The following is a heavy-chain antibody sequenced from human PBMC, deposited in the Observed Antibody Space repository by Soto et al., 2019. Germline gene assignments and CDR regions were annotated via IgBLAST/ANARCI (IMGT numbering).Heavy chain of an antibody. Sequence: EVQMVQSGGDLVKPGGSLRLSCVTSGFMFSSAWMSWVRQAPGKGLEWVARIKSKGDGGARDYAAPVKGRFTISRDDSKNTVYLQMNSLRAEDTAVYYCVEGWNDFWGQGTLVNVSS. J-gene: IGHJ4*02. D-gene: IGHD1-1*01. CDR1: GFMFSSAW. V-gene: IGHV3-15*01. CDR2: IKSKGDGGAR. CDR3: VEGWNDF.